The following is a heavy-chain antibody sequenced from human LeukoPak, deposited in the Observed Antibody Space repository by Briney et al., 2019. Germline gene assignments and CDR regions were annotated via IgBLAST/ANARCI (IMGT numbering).Heavy chain of an antibody. D-gene: IGHD6-13*01. V-gene: IGHV4-34*01. J-gene: IGHJ4*02. CDR2: INHSGST. CDR1: GGSFSGYY. Sequence: SETLSLTCAVYGGSFSGYYWSWIRQPPGKGLEWIGEINHSGSTNYNPSLKSRVTISVDTSKNQFSLKLSSVAAADTAVYYCARILQLVYYFDYWGQGTLVTVSS. CDR3: ARILQLVYYFDY.